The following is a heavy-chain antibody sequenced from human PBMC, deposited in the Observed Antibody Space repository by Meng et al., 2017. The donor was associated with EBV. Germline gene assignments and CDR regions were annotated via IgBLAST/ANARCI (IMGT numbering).Heavy chain of an antibody. D-gene: IGHD3-10*01. Sequence: VHLGACRAEVKKPGSSVKVSCKTSGGPFRNYAISWVRQAPGQGLEWLGGFLPTLGAPNYAQKFHGRVSITADESTSTHYMDLSSLRSEDTAVYYCASESGRGYTPDYWGQGTLVTVSS. CDR3: ASESGRGYTPDY. J-gene: IGHJ4*02. CDR1: GGPFRNYA. CDR2: FLPTLGAP. V-gene: IGHV1-69*01.